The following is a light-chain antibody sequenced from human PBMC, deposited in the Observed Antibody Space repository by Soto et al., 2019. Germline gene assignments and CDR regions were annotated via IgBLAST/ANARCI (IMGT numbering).Light chain of an antibody. CDR3: QQYGGSFRV. CDR2: GAS. Sequence: EIVLTQSPGTLSLSPGERATLSCRVSQSVSSSYLAWYQQKPGQAPRLLIYGASSRATGIPDRFSGSGSGTDFTLTISRLEPEDFAVYYCQQYGGSFRVFGPGTKVDIK. V-gene: IGKV3-20*01. CDR1: QSVSSSY. J-gene: IGKJ3*01.